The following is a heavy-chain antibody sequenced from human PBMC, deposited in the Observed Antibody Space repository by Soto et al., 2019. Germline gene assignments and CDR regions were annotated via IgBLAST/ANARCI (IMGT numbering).Heavy chain of an antibody. CDR3: ATGGVSRGLHY. J-gene: IGHJ4*02. D-gene: IGHD2-8*02. Sequence: GGSLRLSCAASGFVFSDYYMDWVRQAPGKGLEWVGRNRDKANNVITEYAASMNGRFTILRDELKNALYLVMNTLKTEDTAMYYCATGGVSRGLHYWGQGALVTVSS. CDR1: GFVFSDYY. V-gene: IGHV3-72*01. CDR2: NRDKANNVIT.